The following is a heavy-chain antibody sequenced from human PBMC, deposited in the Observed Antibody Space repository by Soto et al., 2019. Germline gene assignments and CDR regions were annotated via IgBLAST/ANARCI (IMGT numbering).Heavy chain of an antibody. Sequence: ASVKVSCKASGYTFTSYYMHWVRQAPGQGLEWMGIINPSGGSTSYAQKFQGRVTMTRDTSTSTVYMELSSLRSEDTAVYYCARDRGSVVVPAAYYYYGMDVWGQGTTVTVSS. V-gene: IGHV1-46*01. D-gene: IGHD2-2*01. J-gene: IGHJ6*02. CDR2: INPSGGST. CDR1: GYTFTSYY. CDR3: ARDRGSVVVPAAYYYYGMDV.